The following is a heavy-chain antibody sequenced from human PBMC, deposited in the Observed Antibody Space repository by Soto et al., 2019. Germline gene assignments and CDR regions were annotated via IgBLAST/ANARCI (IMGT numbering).Heavy chain of an antibody. CDR1: GGTFSSYA. CDR2: IIPIFGTA. V-gene: IGHV1-69*01. D-gene: IGHD3-3*01. J-gene: IGHJ6*02. CDR3: ARGMARAIFGVYYSYYSMDV. Sequence: QVQLVQSGAEVKKPGSSVKVSCKASGGTFSSYAISWVRQAPGQGLEWMGGIIPIFGTANYVQKFQGRVSITADESTSTAYMELSSLRSEDTAVSYCARGMARAIFGVYYSYYSMDVWGQGTTVTVSS.